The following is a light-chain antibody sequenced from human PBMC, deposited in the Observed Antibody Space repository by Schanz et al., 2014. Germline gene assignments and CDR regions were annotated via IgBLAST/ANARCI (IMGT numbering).Light chain of an antibody. CDR1: QSVSTS. V-gene: IGKV3-15*01. J-gene: IGKJ1*01. Sequence: EIVMMQSPATLSVSPGERVTLSCRASQSVSTSLAWYQQKPGQAPRLLIYGASTRATGIPARFSGSGSGTEFTLTISSLQSEDFAVYYCQQYNNWPRTFGQGTKVEIK. CDR2: GAS. CDR3: QQYNNWPRT.